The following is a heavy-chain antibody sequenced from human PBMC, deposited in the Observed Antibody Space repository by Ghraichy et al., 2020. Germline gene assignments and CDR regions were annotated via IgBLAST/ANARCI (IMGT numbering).Heavy chain of an antibody. Sequence: SETLSLTCAVYGGSFSGYYWSWIRQPPGKGLEWIGEINHSGSTNYNPSLKSRVTISVDTSKNQFSLKLSSVTAADTAVYYCARECDTIFGVAIIRGYYGMDVWGQGTTITVSS. V-gene: IGHV4-34*01. CDR3: ARECDTIFGVAIIRGYYGMDV. CDR1: GGSFSGYY. J-gene: IGHJ6*02. CDR2: INHSGST. D-gene: IGHD3-3*01.